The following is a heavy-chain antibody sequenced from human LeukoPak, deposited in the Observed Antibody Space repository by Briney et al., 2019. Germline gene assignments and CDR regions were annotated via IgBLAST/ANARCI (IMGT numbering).Heavy chain of an antibody. V-gene: IGHV3-11*04. CDR2: ISSSGSTI. J-gene: IGHJ4*02. Sequence: GGSLRLSYAASGFTFSDYYMSWIRQAPGKGLEWVSYISSSGSTIYYADSVKGRFTISRDNAKNSLYLQMNSLRAEDAAVYYCARDYRYSSSSYDYWGQGTLVTVSS. CDR3: ARDYRYSSSSYDY. CDR1: GFTFSDYY. D-gene: IGHD6-6*01.